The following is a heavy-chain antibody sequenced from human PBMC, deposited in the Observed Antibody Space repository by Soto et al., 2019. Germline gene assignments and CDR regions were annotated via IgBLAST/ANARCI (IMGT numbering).Heavy chain of an antibody. CDR3: ARRRVVGTETHY. CDR1: GFSLSTSGVG. V-gene: IGHV2-5*02. Sequence: QITLKESGPTLVKPTQTLTLTCTFSGFSLSTSGVGVGWIRQPPGKALEWLALIYWDDDKRSSPSLKSRLTITKDTSKHQVVLTMTNMHPMDTATYYCARRRVVGTETHYWGQGTLVTVSS. D-gene: IGHD2-15*01. J-gene: IGHJ4*02. CDR2: IYWDDDK.